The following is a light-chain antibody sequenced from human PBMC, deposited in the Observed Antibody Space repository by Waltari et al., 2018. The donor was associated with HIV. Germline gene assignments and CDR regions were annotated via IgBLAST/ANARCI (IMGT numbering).Light chain of an antibody. CDR1: TPNVGGTA. Sequence: QSVLAQPPSASGTHGQSATISCSRRTPNVGGTALSCYQQLPGTAPKLLIDGNNERPSGVPDRLSGSTSGTSASLVISGLQSEDEADYYCAAWDDSLKGGAFGAGTKVTVL. CDR3: AAWDDSLKGGA. V-gene: IGLV1-44*01. J-gene: IGLJ1*01. CDR2: GNN.